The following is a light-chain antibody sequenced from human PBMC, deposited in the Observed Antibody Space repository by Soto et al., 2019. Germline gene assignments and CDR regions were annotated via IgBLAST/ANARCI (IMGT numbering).Light chain of an antibody. CDR1: QSISSY. V-gene: IGKV1-39*01. Sequence: DIQMTQSPSSLSASVGDRVTITCRASQSISSYLNWFQQKPGKAPKLLIYAASSLQSGVLSRFSGSGSGTDFTLTISSLQPEDFATYYCQQGYSVPITFGQGTRLEIK. CDR2: AAS. CDR3: QQGYSVPIT. J-gene: IGKJ5*01.